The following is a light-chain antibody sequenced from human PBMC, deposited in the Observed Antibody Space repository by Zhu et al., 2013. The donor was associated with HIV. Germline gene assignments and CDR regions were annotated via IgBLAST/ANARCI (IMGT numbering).Light chain of an antibody. Sequence: DIQLTQSPSFLSASVGDRVTITCRASQDINRYLAWYQQKPGKPPNYLVYAASTTQSRSPIEVRRPWIWDEISTLTISSLQPEDFATYYCQQFNSYPLTFGGGTKVEIK. CDR1: QDINRY. V-gene: IGKV1-9*01. CDR2: AAS. J-gene: IGKJ4*01. CDR3: QQFNSYPLT.